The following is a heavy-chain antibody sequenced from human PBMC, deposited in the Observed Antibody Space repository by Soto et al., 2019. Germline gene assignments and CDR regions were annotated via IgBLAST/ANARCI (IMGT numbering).Heavy chain of an antibody. CDR1: GYIFTGYY. J-gene: IGHJ4*02. D-gene: IGHD3-16*02. CDR3: GRGRSGELVVFY. V-gene: IGHV1-2*02. CDR2: ISPNTGGT. Sequence: KESGASVKVSCKASGYIFTGYYIHWVRQAPGQGREWMGEISPNTGGTKYAQKFQGRVTMTRDTSITTVYMELSNLSPDDTAMYYCGRGRSGELVVFYWGQGTPVTVYS.